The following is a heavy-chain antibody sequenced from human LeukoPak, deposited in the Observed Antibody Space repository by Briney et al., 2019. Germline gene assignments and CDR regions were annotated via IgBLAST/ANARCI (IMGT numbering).Heavy chain of an antibody. CDR2: IYYSGST. CDR3: ARVDGYNVLDY. J-gene: IGHJ4*02. D-gene: IGHD5-24*01. CDR1: GGSFSGYY. Sequence: SETLSLTCAVYGGSFSGYYWSRIRQPPGKGLEWIGYIYYSGSTNYNPSLKSRVTISLDTSKNQFSLKLSSMTAADTAVYYCARVDGYNVLDYWGQGTLVTVSS. V-gene: IGHV4-59*08.